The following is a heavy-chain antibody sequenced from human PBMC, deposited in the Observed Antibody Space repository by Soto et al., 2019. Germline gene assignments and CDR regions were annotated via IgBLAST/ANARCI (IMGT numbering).Heavy chain of an antibody. V-gene: IGHV1-18*01. CDR3: ARDGVVVAATDQPQNRAEYFQH. Sequence: ASVKVSCKASGYTFTSYDISWVRQAPGQGLEWMGWISAHNGNTNYAQKFQGRVTITADKSTSTAYMELSSLRSEDTAVYYCARDGVVVAATDQPQNRAEYFQHWGQGTLVTVSS. J-gene: IGHJ1*01. CDR2: ISAHNGNT. CDR1: GYTFTSYD. D-gene: IGHD2-15*01.